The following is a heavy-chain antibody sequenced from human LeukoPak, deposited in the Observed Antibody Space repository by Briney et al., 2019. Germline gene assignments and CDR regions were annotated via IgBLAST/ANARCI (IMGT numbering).Heavy chain of an antibody. V-gene: IGHV3-7*01. CDR3: ATDLGNGWYGWVY. CDR1: GFTFSSYW. Sequence: PGGSLRLSCAASGFTFSSYWMSWVRQAPGKGLEWVANIKQDGSEKYYVDSVKGRFTISRDNAKNSLYLQMNSQRAEDTAVYYCATDLGNGWYGWVYWGQGTLVTVSS. J-gene: IGHJ4*02. CDR2: IKQDGSEK. D-gene: IGHD6-19*01.